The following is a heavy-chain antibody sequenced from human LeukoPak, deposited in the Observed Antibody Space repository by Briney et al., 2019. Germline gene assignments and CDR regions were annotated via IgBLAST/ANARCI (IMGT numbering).Heavy chain of an antibody. J-gene: IGHJ4*02. CDR1: GITFSNYY. Sequence: GGSLRLSCVTSGITFSNYYMHWVRQVPGEGLEWVSSISSSSSYIYYPDTVKGRFTISRYNAKNSLYLQMNSLRAEETAVYYCARDGPDDIVVVPAAIRRFDYWGQGTLVTVSS. CDR3: ARDGPDDIVVVPAAIRRFDY. D-gene: IGHD2-2*02. CDR2: ISSSSSYI. V-gene: IGHV3-21*01.